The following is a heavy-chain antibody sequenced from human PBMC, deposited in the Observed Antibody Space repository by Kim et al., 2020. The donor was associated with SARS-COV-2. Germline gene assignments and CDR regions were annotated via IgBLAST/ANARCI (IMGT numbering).Heavy chain of an antibody. D-gene: IGHD3-22*01. V-gene: IGHV3-23*01. J-gene: IGHJ1*01. CDR3: AKHFGSSGSEFQH. Sequence: GGSLRLSCAASGFTFGAYAMGWVRQAPGKGLEWVSSIRGSDGGTYYADSVNGRFIISRDNSKNTLHLHMNSLRAEDTAVYYCAKHFGSSGSEFQHWGQGT. CDR2: IRGSDGGT. CDR1: GFTFGAYA.